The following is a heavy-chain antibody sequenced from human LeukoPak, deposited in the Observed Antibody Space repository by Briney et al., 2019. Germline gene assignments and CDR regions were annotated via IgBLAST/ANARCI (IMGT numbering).Heavy chain of an antibody. D-gene: IGHD5-12*01. CDR1: GFTVSSNY. Sequence: GGSLRLSCAASGFTVSSNYMSWVRQAPGKGLEWVSAIYSGGSTYYADSVKGRFTISRDNSKNTLYLQMNSLRAEDAAVYYCARGSGYDFAFDIWGQGTMVTVSS. V-gene: IGHV3-53*01. CDR2: IYSGGST. J-gene: IGHJ3*02. CDR3: ARGSGYDFAFDI.